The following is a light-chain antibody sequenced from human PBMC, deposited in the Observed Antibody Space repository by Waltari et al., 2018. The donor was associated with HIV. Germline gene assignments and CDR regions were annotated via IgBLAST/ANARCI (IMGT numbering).Light chain of an antibody. CDR1: TGAVTRGYY. J-gene: IGLJ3*02. CDR2: STS. CDR3: LLFYGADHLV. V-gene: IGLV7-43*01. Sequence: QTVVTQEPSLTVSPGGTVTLTCASSTGAVTRGYYANWFQQKPGQAPRALIYSTSNTYSWTPARFSGSLLGGKAALTLSGVQPEDEAEYYCLLFYGADHLVFGGGTRLTVL.